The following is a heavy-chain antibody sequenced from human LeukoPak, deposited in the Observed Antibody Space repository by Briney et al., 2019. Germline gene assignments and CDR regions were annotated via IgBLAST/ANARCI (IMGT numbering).Heavy chain of an antibody. CDR3: ARDFQGITTFGVAPPGGFDP. Sequence: SETLSLTCTVSGASISSNSWSWIRQPPGKGLEWIGYIYYGGNTNYNPSLQSRVTFSVDTSKNQFSLQLKSVTAADTALYYCARDFQGITTFGVAPPGGFDPWGQGTLVIVSS. D-gene: IGHD3-3*01. CDR2: IYYGGNT. CDR1: GASISSNS. J-gene: IGHJ5*02. V-gene: IGHV4-59*01.